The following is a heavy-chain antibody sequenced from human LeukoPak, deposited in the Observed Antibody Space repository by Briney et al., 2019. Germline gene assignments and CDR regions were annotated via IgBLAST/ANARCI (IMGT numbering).Heavy chain of an antibody. CDR3: AKDRTLHWDFDY. V-gene: IGHV3-30*02. CDR2: IRYDGSNK. D-gene: IGHD7-27*01. Sequence: GGSLRLSCAASGFTFSSYGMHWVRQAPGKGLEWVAFIRYDGSNKYYADSVKGRFTISRDNSKNTLYLQMNSLRAEDTAVYYCAKDRTLHWDFDYWGQGTLVTVSS. J-gene: IGHJ4*02. CDR1: GFTFSSYG.